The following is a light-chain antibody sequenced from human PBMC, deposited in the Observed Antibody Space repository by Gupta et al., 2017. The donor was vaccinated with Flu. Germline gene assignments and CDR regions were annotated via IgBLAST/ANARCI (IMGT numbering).Light chain of an antibody. V-gene: IGKV3-20*01. CDR3: QQYGSSPWYS. CDR1: QSVTSTY. Sequence: EIVLTQSPGTLSLSPGERATLSCRASQSVTSTYLAWYQQKPGRSPRLLFYGASSRAIGIPDRFTGSGSETDFTLTIDRLEPEDFALYYCQQYGSSPWYSFGQGTKLAIK. J-gene: IGKJ2*03. CDR2: GAS.